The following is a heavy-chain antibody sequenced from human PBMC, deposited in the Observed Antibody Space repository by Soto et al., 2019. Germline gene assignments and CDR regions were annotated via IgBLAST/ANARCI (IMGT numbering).Heavy chain of an antibody. V-gene: IGHV4-31*03. CDR2: IYYSGST. D-gene: IGHD2-21*02. Sequence: TSETLSLPFIVSGXAISSGGYYWSWIRQHQGKGLEWIGYIYYSGSTYDNPSLKSRVTISVDTSKNQFSLKLSSVTAADTAVYYCACLNCGGDCYIGSWGKGNPRTVSS. J-gene: IGHJ4*02. CDR1: GXAISSGGYY. CDR3: ACLNCGGDCYIGS.